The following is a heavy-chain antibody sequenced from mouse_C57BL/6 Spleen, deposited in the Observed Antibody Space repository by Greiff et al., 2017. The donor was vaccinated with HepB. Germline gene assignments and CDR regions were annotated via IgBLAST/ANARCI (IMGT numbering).Heavy chain of an antibody. V-gene: IGHV1-69*01. Sequence: VKLQQPGAELVMPGASVKLSCKASGYTFTSYWMHWVKQRPGQGLEWIGEIDPSDSYTNYNQKFKGKSTLTVDKSSSTAYMQLSSLTSEDSAVYYCARSPYSNGDYYAMDYWGQGTSVTVSS. CDR3: ARSPYSNGDYYAMDY. J-gene: IGHJ4*01. CDR1: GYTFTSYW. D-gene: IGHD2-5*01. CDR2: IDPSDSYT.